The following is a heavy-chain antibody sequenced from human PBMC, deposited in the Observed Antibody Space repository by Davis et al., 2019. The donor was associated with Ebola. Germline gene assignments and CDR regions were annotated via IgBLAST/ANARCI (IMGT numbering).Heavy chain of an antibody. Sequence: GGSLRLSCAASGFTFSTYSMNWVRQAPGKGLEWVSYISSSSSTIYYADSVKGRFTISRDNSKNTLYLQMNSLRAEDTAVYYCAKVLGYYGSPNWGQGTLVTVSS. D-gene: IGHD3-10*01. CDR1: GFTFSTYS. CDR2: ISSSSSTI. J-gene: IGHJ1*01. V-gene: IGHV3-48*01. CDR3: AKVLGYYGSPN.